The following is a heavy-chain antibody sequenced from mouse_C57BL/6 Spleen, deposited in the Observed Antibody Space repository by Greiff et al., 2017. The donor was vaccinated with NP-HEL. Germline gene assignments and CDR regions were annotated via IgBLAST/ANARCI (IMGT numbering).Heavy chain of an antibody. D-gene: IGHD1-1*01. V-gene: IGHV1-19*01. CDR2: INPYNGGT. J-gene: IGHJ2*01. CDR1: GYTFTDYY. Sequence: VQLQQSGPVLVKPGASVKMSCKASGYTFTDYYMNWVKQSHGKSLEWIGVINPYNGGTSYNQKFKGKATLTVDKSSSTAYMELNSLTSEDSAVYYCARSGYYGSSLDYWGQGTTLTVSP. CDR3: ARSGYYGSSLDY.